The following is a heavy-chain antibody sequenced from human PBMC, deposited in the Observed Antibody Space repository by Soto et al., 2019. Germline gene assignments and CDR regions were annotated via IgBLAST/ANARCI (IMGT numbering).Heavy chain of an antibody. CDR3: ARRYCSRADCYSDP. J-gene: IGHJ5*02. Sequence: GESLKISCHGSGYTFLSFWIVWVRQVPGKGLEWVGRIDPGDSSATYSPTFQGHVTISADRSTRSAYLQWRSLRASDTAIYFCARRYCSRADCYSDPWGQGSLVTVSS. V-gene: IGHV5-10-1*01. CDR1: GYTFLSFW. D-gene: IGHD2-2*01. CDR2: IDPGDSSA.